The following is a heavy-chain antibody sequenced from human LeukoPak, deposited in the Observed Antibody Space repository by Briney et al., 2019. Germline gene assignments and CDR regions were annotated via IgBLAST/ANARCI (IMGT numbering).Heavy chain of an antibody. J-gene: IGHJ4*02. D-gene: IGHD6-13*01. V-gene: IGHV3-30*04. CDR3: ARVIAAAHDY. CDR2: ISYDGGNK. CDR1: GFTFSSYN. Sequence: GGSLRLSCAASGFTFSSYNMHWVRQAPGKGLEWVAVISYDGGNKYYADSVKGRFTISRDNAKNSLYLQMNSLRAEDTAVYYCARVIAAAHDYWGQGTLVTVSS.